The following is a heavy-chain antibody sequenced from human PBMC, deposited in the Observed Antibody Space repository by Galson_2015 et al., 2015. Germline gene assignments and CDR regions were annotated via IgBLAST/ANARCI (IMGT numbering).Heavy chain of an antibody. D-gene: IGHD6-13*01. CDR3: AREGVLAIAAAGTFDY. CDR2: IWYDGSNK. CDR1: GFTFSSYG. V-gene: IGHV3-33*01. J-gene: IGHJ4*02. Sequence: SLRLSCAASGFTFSSYGMHWVRQAPGKGLEWVAVIWYDGSNKYYADSVKGRLTISRDNSKNTLYLQMNSLRAEDTAVYYCAREGVLAIAAAGTFDYWGQGTLVTVSS.